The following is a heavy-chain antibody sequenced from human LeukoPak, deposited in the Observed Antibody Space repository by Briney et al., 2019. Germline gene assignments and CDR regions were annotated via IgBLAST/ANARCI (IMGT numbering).Heavy chain of an antibody. CDR3: ARDRDSDYEWGPDDP. J-gene: IGHJ5*02. D-gene: IGHD4-11*01. CDR1: GDTVSSSSAS. V-gene: IGHV6-1*01. Sequence: SETLSLTCAVSGDTVSSSSASWNWFRQSPSRGLEWLGRTYYRSKWSSDYAPSVKSRITINADTSRNQFSLQLNSVTPEDTAVYFCARDRDSDYEWGPDDPWGQGTLVIVSS. CDR2: TYYRSKWSS.